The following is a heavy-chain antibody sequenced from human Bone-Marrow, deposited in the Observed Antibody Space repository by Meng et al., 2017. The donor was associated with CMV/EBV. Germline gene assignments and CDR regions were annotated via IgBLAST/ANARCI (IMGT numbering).Heavy chain of an antibody. CDR1: GFTFSNYW. V-gene: IGHV3-7*01. D-gene: IGHD6-6*01. CDR2: IKQDGSEK. Sequence: GESLKISCAASGFTFSNYWMSWVRQAPGKGLEWVANIKQDGSEKYYVDSVKGRFTISRDNAKNSLYLQMNSLRAEDTAVYYCARDQRIAGRTNYHYYYGMDVWGQGTTVTVSS. CDR3: ARDQRIAGRTNYHYYYGMDV. J-gene: IGHJ6*02.